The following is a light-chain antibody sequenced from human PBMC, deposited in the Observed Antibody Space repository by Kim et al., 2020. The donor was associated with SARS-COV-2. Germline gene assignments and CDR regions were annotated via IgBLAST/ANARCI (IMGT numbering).Light chain of an antibody. CDR2: GAS. J-gene: IGKJ5*01. CDR1: QSVSSSS. V-gene: IGKV3-20*01. CDR3: QQYGSSPIT. Sequence: EVVLTQSPGTLSLSPGERATLSCRASQSVSSSSLGWYQQKPGQAPRLLIYGASSRATGIPDRFSGSGSGTDFTLTISRLETEDFAVYYCQQYGSSPITFGQGTRLEIK.